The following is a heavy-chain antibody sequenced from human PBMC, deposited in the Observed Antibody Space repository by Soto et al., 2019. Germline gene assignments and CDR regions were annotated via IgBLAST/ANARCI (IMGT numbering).Heavy chain of an antibody. CDR1: GFTFSSYS. V-gene: IGHV3-21*01. J-gene: IGHJ4*02. Sequence: GGSLRLSCAASGFTFSSYSMNWVRQAPGKGLEWVSSISSSSSYIYYADSVKGRFTISRDNAKNSLYLQMNSLRAEDTAVYYCARDKVWGYDYIWGSYRQYYFDYWGQGTLVTVSS. CDR2: ISSSSSYI. D-gene: IGHD3-16*02. CDR3: ARDKVWGYDYIWGSYRQYYFDY.